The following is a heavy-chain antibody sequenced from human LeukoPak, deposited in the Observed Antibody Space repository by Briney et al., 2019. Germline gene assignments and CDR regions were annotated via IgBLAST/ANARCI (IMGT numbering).Heavy chain of an antibody. V-gene: IGHV3-30-3*01. D-gene: IGHD3-16*01. CDR2: ISYDGSNK. J-gene: IGHJ4*02. CDR3: ARDRSGGIDY. CDR1: GFTFSSYA. Sequence: PGSSLRLSRAASGFTFSSYAMHWVRQAPGKGLEWVAVISYDGSNKYYADSVKGRLTISRDNSKTTLYLQMNSLRAEDTAVYYCARDRSGGIDYWGQGTLVTVSS.